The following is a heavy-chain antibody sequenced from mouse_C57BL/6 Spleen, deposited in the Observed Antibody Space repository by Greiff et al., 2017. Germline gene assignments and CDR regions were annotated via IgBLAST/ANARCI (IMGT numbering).Heavy chain of an antibody. V-gene: IGHV5-17*01. Sequence: EVMLVESGGGLVKPGGSLKLSCAASGFTFSDYGMHWVRQAPEKGLEWVAYISSGSSTIYYADTVKGRFTISRDNAKNTLFLQMTSLRSEDTAMYYCARGVDYYGSPFAYWGQGTLVTVSA. CDR1: GFTFSDYG. CDR3: ARGVDYYGSPFAY. J-gene: IGHJ3*01. CDR2: ISSGSSTI. D-gene: IGHD1-1*01.